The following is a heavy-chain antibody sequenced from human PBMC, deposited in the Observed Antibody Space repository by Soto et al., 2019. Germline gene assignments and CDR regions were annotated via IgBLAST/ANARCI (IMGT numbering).Heavy chain of an antibody. CDR1: GGTFNSYG. V-gene: IGHV1-69*06. CDR3: ARVRVMRGVIPSTFGL. Sequence: QAHLAQSGAEVKKPGSSVTVSCKASGGTFNSYGISWVRQAPGQGLDWMGVIIPLYGTVNYAQKFQGRVSITADKSTSTAYMDLNSLRSDDTAVYYCARVRVMRGVIPSTFGLWGQGTQVTVSS. D-gene: IGHD3-16*02. J-gene: IGHJ4*02. CDR2: IIPLYGTV.